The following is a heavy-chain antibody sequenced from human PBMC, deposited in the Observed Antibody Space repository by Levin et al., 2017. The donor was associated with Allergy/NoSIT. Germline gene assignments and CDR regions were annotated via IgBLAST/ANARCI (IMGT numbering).Heavy chain of an antibody. V-gene: IGHV3-20*04. D-gene: IGHD3-22*01. CDR3: ARGYYDSSGYKTFDY. CDR1: GFTFDDYG. J-gene: IGHJ4*02. CDR2: INGYGDNT. Sequence: GGSLRLSCAASGFTFDDYGMSWVRQAPGKGLEWVSGINGYGDNTGYADSVKGRFTISRDNAKNSLVLQMNSLRAEDTALYYCARGYYDSSGYKTFDYWGQGTLVSVSS.